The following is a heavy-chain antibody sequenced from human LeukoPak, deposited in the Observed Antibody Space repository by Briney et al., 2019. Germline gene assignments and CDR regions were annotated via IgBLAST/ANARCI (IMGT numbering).Heavy chain of an antibody. J-gene: IGHJ5*02. V-gene: IGHV3-21*01. CDR3: ARGSHYYDSSGYLNWFDP. D-gene: IGHD3-22*01. Sequence: GGSLRLSCAASGFTFSSYSMNWVRQAPGKGLEWVSSISSSSSYIYYADSVKGRFTISRDNAKNSLYLQMNSLRAEDTAVYYCARGSHYYDSSGYLNWFDPWGQGTLVTVSS. CDR2: ISSSSSYI. CDR1: GFTFSSYS.